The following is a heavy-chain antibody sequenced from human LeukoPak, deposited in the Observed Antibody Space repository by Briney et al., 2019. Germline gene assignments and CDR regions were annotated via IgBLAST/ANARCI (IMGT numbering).Heavy chain of an antibody. D-gene: IGHD2-15*01. CDR1: VYTFTSYD. Sequence: ASVTVSYKPSVYTFTSYDTNWVRQAPGQGLEWMGWMNPYSGNTAYARKFQGRVTMTRDNSINTAYMEVSSLRSEDTAVFYCARHFRKGSLDDWGQGTLVTVSS. CDR2: MNPYSGNT. J-gene: IGHJ4*02. CDR3: ARHFRKGSLDD. V-gene: IGHV1-8*01.